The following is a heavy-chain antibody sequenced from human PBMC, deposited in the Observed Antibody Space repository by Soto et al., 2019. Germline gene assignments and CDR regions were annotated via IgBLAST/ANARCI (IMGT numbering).Heavy chain of an antibody. CDR1: GGSISSYY. Sequence: PSETLSLTCTVSGGSISSYYWSWIRQPPGKGLEWIGYIYYSGSTNYNPSLKSRATISVDTSKNQFSLKLSSVTAADTAVYYCARARPVVVVAATASRGGRYYFDYWGQGTLVTVSS. V-gene: IGHV4-59*01. J-gene: IGHJ4*02. D-gene: IGHD2-15*01. CDR3: ARARPVVVVAATASRGGRYYFDY. CDR2: IYYSGST.